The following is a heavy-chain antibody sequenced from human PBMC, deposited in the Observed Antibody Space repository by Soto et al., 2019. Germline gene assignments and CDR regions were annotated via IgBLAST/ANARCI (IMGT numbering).Heavy chain of an antibody. Sequence: EASVKVSCKASGYSFTQYAIHWVRQAPGRSLEWLGWINPANGNTKYSEKFQGRVTFTRDTSATTAYMELSSLRSEDAGLYYCARNKIPPGGPVYQFGLDVWGQGTTLTVSS. CDR3: ARNKIPPGGPVYQFGLDV. J-gene: IGHJ6*02. D-gene: IGHD3-10*01. CDR2: INPANGNT. CDR1: GYSFTQYA. V-gene: IGHV1-3*01.